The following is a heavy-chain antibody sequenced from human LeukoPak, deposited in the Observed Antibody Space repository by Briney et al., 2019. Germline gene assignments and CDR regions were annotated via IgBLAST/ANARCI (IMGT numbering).Heavy chain of an antibody. CDR2: IYPGDSDT. CDR1: GYSFTSSW. J-gene: IGHJ5*02. D-gene: IGHD3-10*01. CDR3: ARVEGSGFPNWFDP. V-gene: IGHV5-51*01. Sequence: GESLKICGKGAGYSFTSSWIGCVRQMRGKGLGWMGIIYPGDSDTRYSPSFQGQVTISADKSITTAYLQWSSLKASDTAMYYCARVEGSGFPNWFDPWGQGTLVTVSS.